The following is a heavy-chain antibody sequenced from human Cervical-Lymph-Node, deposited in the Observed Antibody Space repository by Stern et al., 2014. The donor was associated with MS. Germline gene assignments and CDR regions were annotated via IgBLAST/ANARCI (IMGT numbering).Heavy chain of an antibody. CDR1: GGSISSSSYY. V-gene: IGHV4-39*01. CDR2: IYYSGST. CDR3: ARHRCSSTSCYLDWFDP. Sequence: QVQLVQSGPGLVKPSETLSLTCTVSGGSISSSSYYWGWIRQPPGKGLEWIGSIYYSGSTYYNPSLKSRVTISVDTSKNQFSLKLSSVTAADTAVYYCARHRCSSTSCYLDWFDPWGQGTLVTVSS. J-gene: IGHJ5*02. D-gene: IGHD2-2*01.